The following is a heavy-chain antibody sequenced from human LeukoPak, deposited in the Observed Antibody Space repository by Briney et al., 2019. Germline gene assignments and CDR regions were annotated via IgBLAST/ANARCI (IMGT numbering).Heavy chain of an antibody. J-gene: IGHJ4*02. CDR1: GFTFRNYG. V-gene: IGHV3-23*01. Sequence: GGSLRLSCIASGFTFRNYGMSWVRQAPGKGPEWVSGLSDAGVRIFYSDSVKGRFTVSRDNSKDTLYLQMDSLRVEDTAVYYCANTHCDSSPIVCNFWGQGTLVTVSS. D-gene: IGHD2-15*01. CDR3: ANTHCDSSPIVCNF. CDR2: LSDAGVRI.